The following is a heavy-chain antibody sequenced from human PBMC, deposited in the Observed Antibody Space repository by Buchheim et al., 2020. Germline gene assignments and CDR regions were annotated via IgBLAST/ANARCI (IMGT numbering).Heavy chain of an antibody. V-gene: IGHV4-4*02. Sequence: QVQLQESGPGLVKPSGTLSLTCAVSGDSISSSNWWSWVRQPPGKGLEWIGEIYHSGSTTYNPSLKSRVTISVDKSKNQSSLKLSSVTAADTAVYYCARRDEMYYYGSGSYAFDYWGQGTL. CDR2: IYHSGST. J-gene: IGHJ4*02. CDR3: ARRDEMYYYGSGSYAFDY. CDR1: GDSISSSNW. D-gene: IGHD3-10*01.